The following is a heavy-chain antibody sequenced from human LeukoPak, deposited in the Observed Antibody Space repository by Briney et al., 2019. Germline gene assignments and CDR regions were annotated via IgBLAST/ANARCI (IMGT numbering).Heavy chain of an antibody. CDR2: IIPIFGTA. CDR3: ARGGGMVRGVIITEE. Sequence: SVKVSCKASGGTFSSYAISWVRQAPGQGLEWMGGIIPIFGTANYAQKFQGRVTITTDESTSTAYMELSSLRSEDTAVYYCARGGGMVRGVIITEEWGQGTLVTVSS. J-gene: IGHJ4*02. D-gene: IGHD3-10*01. V-gene: IGHV1-69*05. CDR1: GGTFSSYA.